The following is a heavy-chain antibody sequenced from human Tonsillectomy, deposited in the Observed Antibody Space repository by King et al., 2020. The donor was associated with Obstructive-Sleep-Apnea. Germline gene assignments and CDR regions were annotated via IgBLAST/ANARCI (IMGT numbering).Heavy chain of an antibody. V-gene: IGHV3-7*03. CDR3: ARVPYVLRYFGTPYYFDY. CDR1: GFIFSSYW. D-gene: IGHD3-9*01. J-gene: IGHJ4*02. CDR2: IKQDGNEK. Sequence: EVQLVESGGGLVQPGGSLRLSCAASGFIFSSYWMSWVRQAPGKGLEWVANIKQDGNEKYYVDSVKGRFTISRDNAKNSLYLQMNSLRAEDTAVYYCARVPYVLRYFGTPYYFDYWGQGTLVTGSS.